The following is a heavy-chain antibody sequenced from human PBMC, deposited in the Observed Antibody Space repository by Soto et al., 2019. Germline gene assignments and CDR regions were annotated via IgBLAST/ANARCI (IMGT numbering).Heavy chain of an antibody. CDR3: ARGNPRPRPIHSYGDREPDFDY. Sequence: GGSLRLSCAASGFTFISYAMHWVRQAPGKGLEWVAVISYDGSNKYYADSVKGRFTISRDNSKNTLYLQMNSLRAEDTAVYYCARGNPRPRPIHSYGDREPDFDYWGQGTLVTVSS. CDR1: GFTFISYA. D-gene: IGHD4-17*01. J-gene: IGHJ4*02. CDR2: ISYDGSNK. V-gene: IGHV3-30-3*01.